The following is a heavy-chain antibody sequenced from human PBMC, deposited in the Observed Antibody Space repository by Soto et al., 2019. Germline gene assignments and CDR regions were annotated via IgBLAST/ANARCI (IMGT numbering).Heavy chain of an antibody. CDR1: GFTFSDYY. J-gene: IGHJ6*02. CDR3: AKDTVASYYYYGMDV. Sequence: GGSLRLSCAASGFTFSDYYMSWVRQAPGKGLEWVSAISGSGGSTYYADSVKGRFTISRDNSKNTLYLQMNSLRAEDTAVYYCAKDTVASYYYYGMDVWGQGTTVTV. D-gene: IGHD4-17*01. CDR2: ISGSGGST. V-gene: IGHV3-23*01.